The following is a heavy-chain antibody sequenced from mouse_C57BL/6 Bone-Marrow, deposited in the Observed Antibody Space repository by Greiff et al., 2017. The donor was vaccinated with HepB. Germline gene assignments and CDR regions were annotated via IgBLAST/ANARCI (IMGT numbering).Heavy chain of an antibody. Sequence: QVHVKQSGPELVKPGASVKISCKASGYAFSSSWMNWVKQRPGKGLEWIGRIYPGDGDTNYNGKFKGKATLTADKSSSTAYMQLSSLTSEDSAVYFCAKYEFLAYWGQGTLVTVSA. CDR3: AKYEFLAY. D-gene: IGHD2-3*01. CDR1: GYAFSSSW. J-gene: IGHJ3*01. CDR2: IYPGDGDT. V-gene: IGHV1-82*01.